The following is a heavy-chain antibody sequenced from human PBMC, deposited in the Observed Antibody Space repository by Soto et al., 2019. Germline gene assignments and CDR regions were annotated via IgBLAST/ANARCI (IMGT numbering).Heavy chain of an antibody. J-gene: IGHJ4*02. CDR1: GGSISSGGYY. D-gene: IGHD3-22*01. Sequence: SETLSLTCTVSGGSISSGGYYWSWIRQHPGKGLEWIGYIYYSGSTYYNPSLKSRVTISVDTSKNQFSLKLSSVTAADTAVYYCARAGSSGYYFDYWGQGTLVTVSS. CDR2: IYYSGST. V-gene: IGHV4-31*03. CDR3: ARAGSSGYYFDY.